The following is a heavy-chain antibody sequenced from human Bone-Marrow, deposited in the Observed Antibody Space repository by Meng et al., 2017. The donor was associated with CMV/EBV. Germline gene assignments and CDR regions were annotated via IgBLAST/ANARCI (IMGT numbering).Heavy chain of an antibody. CDR1: GFTFSSYS. Sequence: GESLKISCAASGFTFSSYSMNWVRQAPGKGLEWVSYMSSSSSTIYYADSVKGRFTISRDNAKNSLYLQMNSLRAEDTAVYYCARDFFGVAFYYYNGIDVWGQGTTVTVSS. J-gene: IGHJ6*02. CDR3: ARDFFGVAFYYYNGIDV. CDR2: MSSSSSTI. D-gene: IGHD3-3*01. V-gene: IGHV3-48*04.